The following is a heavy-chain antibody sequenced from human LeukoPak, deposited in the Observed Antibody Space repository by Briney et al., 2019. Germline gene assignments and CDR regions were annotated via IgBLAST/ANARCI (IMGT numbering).Heavy chain of an antibody. CDR3: ARVAYDFWSGYYPRAEYFQH. J-gene: IGHJ1*01. V-gene: IGHV4-59*01. CDR1: GGSISSYY. D-gene: IGHD3-3*01. CDR2: IYYSGST. Sequence: PSETLSLTCTVSGGSISSYYWSWIRQPPGKGLEWIGYIYYSGSTNYNPPLKSRVTISVDTSKNQFSLKLSSVTAADTAVYYCARVAYDFWSGYYPRAEYFQHWGQGTLVTVSS.